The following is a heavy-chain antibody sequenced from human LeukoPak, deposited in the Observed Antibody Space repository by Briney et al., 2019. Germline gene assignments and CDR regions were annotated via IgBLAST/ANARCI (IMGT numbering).Heavy chain of an antibody. CDR2: ISNSGST. Sequence: SETLSLTCTVSGGSISNYYWSWIRQPPGKGLQWIGYISNSGSTNYNPSLKSRVTISVDTSKNQFSLKLSSVTAADTAVYYCASTERSVAVAGTFYFDYWGQGTLVTVSS. D-gene: IGHD6-19*01. CDR3: ASTERSVAVAGTFYFDY. J-gene: IGHJ4*02. CDR1: GGSISNYY. V-gene: IGHV4-59*08.